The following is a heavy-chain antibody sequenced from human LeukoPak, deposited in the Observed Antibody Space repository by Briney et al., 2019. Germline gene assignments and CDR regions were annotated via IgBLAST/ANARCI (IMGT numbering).Heavy chain of an antibody. CDR3: ARGGPSVVPAATRFDP. CDR2: ISYDGSNK. J-gene: IGHJ5*02. D-gene: IGHD2-2*01. V-gene: IGHV3-30-3*01. Sequence: GGSLRLSCAASGFTFSSYARHWVRRAPGKGLEWVAVISYDGSNKYYADSVKGRFTISRDNSKNTLYLQMNSLRAEDTAVYYCARGGPSVVPAATRFDPWGQGTLVTVSS. CDR1: GFTFSSYA.